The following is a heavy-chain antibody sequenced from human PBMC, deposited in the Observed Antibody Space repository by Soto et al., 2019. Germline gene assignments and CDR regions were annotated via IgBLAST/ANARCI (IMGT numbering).Heavy chain of an antibody. V-gene: IGHV1-2*04. J-gene: IGHJ6*02. CDR1: GYTFTGYY. CDR2: INPNSGGT. D-gene: IGHD6-19*01. Sequence: QVQLVQSGAEVKKPGASVKVSCKASGYTFTGYYMHWVRQAPGQGPEWMGWINPNSGGTNYAQKFQGWVTMPRDTSISTAYMEPSRLRSEDTAVYYCARGSSSGWYYYYYGMDVWGQGTTVTVSS. CDR3: ARGSSSGWYYYYYGMDV.